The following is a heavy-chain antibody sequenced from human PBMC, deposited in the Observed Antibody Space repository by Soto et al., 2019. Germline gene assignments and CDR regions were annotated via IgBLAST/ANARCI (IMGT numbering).Heavy chain of an antibody. V-gene: IGHV3-33*01. D-gene: IGHD6-25*01. Sequence: QVQLVESGGGVVQPGRSLRLSCAASGFTFSSYGMHWVRQAPGKGLEWVAVIWSDGSNKYYADSVKGRFTISRDNSKNTLYLQMNSLRVEDTAVYYCARDRGAAPFDYWGQGTPVTVSS. CDR3: ARDRGAAPFDY. CDR2: IWSDGSNK. J-gene: IGHJ4*02. CDR1: GFTFSSYG.